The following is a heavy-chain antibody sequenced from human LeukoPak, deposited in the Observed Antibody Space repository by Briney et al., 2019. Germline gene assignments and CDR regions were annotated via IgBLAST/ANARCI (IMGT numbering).Heavy chain of an antibody. CDR2: ISSSGSTI. V-gene: IGHV3-11*01. CDR3: VRESGYSFDY. J-gene: IGHJ4*02. D-gene: IGHD3-3*01. Sequence: GGSLRLSCAASGFSSSDYYMSLIRQPPGKGLEWVSYISSSGSTIYYADSVKGRFTISRDNAKNSLYLQMNSLRAEDTAVYYCVRESGYSFDYWGQGSLVTVSS. CDR1: GFSSSDYY.